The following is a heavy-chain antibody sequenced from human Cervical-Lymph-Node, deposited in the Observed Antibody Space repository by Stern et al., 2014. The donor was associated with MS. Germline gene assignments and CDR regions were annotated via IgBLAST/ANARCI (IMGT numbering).Heavy chain of an antibody. Sequence: VQLEESGSELKTPGASVKVSCKASGYTFTTFPMNWVRQAPGQGLEWMGWINTNTGNPTYAQGFTGRFVFSLDTSVSTAYLQISSLKAEDTAVYYCTRVWSYYGDYGMDVWGQGTTVTVSS. CDR1: GYTFTTFP. V-gene: IGHV7-4-1*02. CDR2: INTNTGNP. J-gene: IGHJ6*02. D-gene: IGHD3-3*01. CDR3: TRVWSYYGDYGMDV.